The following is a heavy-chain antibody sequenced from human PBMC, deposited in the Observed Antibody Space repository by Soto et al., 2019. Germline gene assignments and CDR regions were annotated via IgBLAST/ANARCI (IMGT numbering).Heavy chain of an antibody. CDR3: VQSRCGGDCLEIYSSHAYNGLDV. D-gene: IGHD2-21*02. J-gene: IGHJ6*02. Sequence: ESGPTLVTPTQTLTLTCTVSGLSLRTTGVGVGWVRQPPGKALEWLALLYWDDDQRYSPSLRSRLTIAKDISEKQVALTMTNMDTVDTATYYCVQSRCGGDCLEIYSSHAYNGLDVWGQGTTVTVSS. V-gene: IGHV2-5*02. CDR2: LYWDDDQ. CDR1: GLSLRTTGVG.